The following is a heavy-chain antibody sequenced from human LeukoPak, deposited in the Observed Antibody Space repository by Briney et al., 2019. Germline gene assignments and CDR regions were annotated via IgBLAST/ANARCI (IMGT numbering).Heavy chain of an antibody. CDR1: GYTFTGYY. J-gene: IGHJ5*02. CDR2: INPNSGGT. D-gene: IGHD6-13*01. V-gene: IGHV1-2*02. Sequence: ASVKVSCKASGYTFTGYYMHWVRQAPGQGLEWMGWINPNSGGTNYAQKFQGRVTMTEDTSTDTAYMELSSLRSEDTAVYYCATVSLAAAAGGNWFDPWGQGTLVTVSS. CDR3: ATVSLAAAAGGNWFDP.